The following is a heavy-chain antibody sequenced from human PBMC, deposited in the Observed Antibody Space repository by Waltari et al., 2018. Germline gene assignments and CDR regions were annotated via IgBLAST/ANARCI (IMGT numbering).Heavy chain of an antibody. CDR1: GLPFSGYY. Sequence: QVQLVESGGGLVKPGGSLRLSCAASGLPFSGYYMSWIRQAPGKGLEWISSISSGSGYIYYADSVKGRFTISRDNAKNSLYLQMNSLSAEDTALYFCARSAWFDYWGQGTLVTVSS. V-gene: IGHV3-11*06. J-gene: IGHJ4*02. CDR2: ISSGSGYI. CDR3: ARSAWFDY.